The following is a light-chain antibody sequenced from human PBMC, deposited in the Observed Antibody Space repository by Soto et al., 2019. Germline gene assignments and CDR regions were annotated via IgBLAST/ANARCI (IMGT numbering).Light chain of an antibody. Sequence: DIVMTQSPDSLAVSLGERATINCKSSQIVLYSSDNKNYLAWYQQKPGQPPKLLIYWASTRESGVPDRFSGSGSGTDFTLTISSLQAEDVAVYYCQQYYSTPWTFGQGTKVESK. CDR3: QQYYSTPWT. CDR2: WAS. CDR1: QIVLYSSDNKNY. J-gene: IGKJ1*01. V-gene: IGKV4-1*01.